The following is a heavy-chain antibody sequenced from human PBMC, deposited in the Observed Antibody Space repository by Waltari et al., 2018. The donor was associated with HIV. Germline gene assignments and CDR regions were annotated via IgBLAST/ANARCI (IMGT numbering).Heavy chain of an antibody. D-gene: IGHD5-18*01. CDR1: GGSISSGGYS. Sequence: QLQLQESGSGLVKPSQTLSLTCAVSGGSISSGGYSWSWIRQPPGKGLEWIGYIYHSGSTYYNPSLKSRVTISVDRSKNQFSLKLSSVTAADTAVYYCARGYSYGPNLGHYYYGMDVWGQGTTVTVSS. V-gene: IGHV4-30-2*01. J-gene: IGHJ6*02. CDR2: IYHSGST. CDR3: ARGYSYGPNLGHYYYGMDV.